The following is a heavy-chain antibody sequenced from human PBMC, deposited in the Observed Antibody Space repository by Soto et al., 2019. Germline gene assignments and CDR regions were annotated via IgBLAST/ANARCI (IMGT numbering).Heavy chain of an antibody. CDR3: ARKSEHNLLTQELSVVPAARHQRSPSGGNFDY. J-gene: IGHJ4*02. Sequence: QVQLQQWGAGLLKPSETLSLTCAVYGGSFSGYYWSWIRQPPGKGLEWIGEINHSGSTNYNPSLKSRVTISVDTSKNQFSLKLSSVTAADTAVYYCARKSEHNLLTQELSVVPAARHQRSPSGGNFDYWGQGTLVTVSS. D-gene: IGHD2-2*01. CDR1: GGSFSGYY. CDR2: INHSGST. V-gene: IGHV4-34*01.